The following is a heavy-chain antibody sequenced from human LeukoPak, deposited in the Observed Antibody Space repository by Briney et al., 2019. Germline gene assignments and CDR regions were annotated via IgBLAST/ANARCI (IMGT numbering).Heavy chain of an antibody. Sequence: PSETLSLTCTVSGGSISRGGYYWLWLPQHPGRGLEWIGYIYYSGSTYYNPSLKSRVTISVDTSKNQFSLTLSSVTAAATAVYYCARVTDRMFDPWGQGTLVTVSS. J-gene: IGHJ5*02. D-gene: IGHD2-15*01. CDR2: IYYSGST. CDR1: GGSISRGGYY. CDR3: ARVTDRMFDP. V-gene: IGHV4-31*03.